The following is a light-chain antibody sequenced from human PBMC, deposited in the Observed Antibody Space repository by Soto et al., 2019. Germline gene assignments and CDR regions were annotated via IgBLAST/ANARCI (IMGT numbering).Light chain of an antibody. CDR1: QSINSD. CDR2: GAS. V-gene: IGKV3-20*01. J-gene: IGKJ1*01. Sequence: EIVLTQSPGTLSLSPGERATLSCRASQSINSDLAWYLQKPGQAPRLLMYGASSRATDVPDRSSGSGSGTDFTLTINRLEPEDFAVYYCQHYGTSPRTFGPGTKVDIK. CDR3: QHYGTSPRT.